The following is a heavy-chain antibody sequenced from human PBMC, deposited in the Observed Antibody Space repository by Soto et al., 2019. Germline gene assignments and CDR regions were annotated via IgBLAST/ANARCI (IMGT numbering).Heavy chain of an antibody. J-gene: IGHJ4*02. CDR2: IWYDGSHK. V-gene: IGHV3-33*01. CDR1: GFIFSTYG. Sequence: QVQLVESGGGVVQPGGSLRLSCAASGFIFSTYGMHWVRQAPGKGLEWVAVIWYDGSHKFYADSGKGRFTISRDNSKDTLYLQMNSLRADDTAVYSCARASGPFDYWGQGALVTVSS. CDR3: ARASGPFDY.